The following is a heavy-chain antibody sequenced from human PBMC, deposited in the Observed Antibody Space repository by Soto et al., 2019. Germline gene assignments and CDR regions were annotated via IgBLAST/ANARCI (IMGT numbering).Heavy chain of an antibody. V-gene: IGHV1-2*04. J-gene: IGHJ4*02. CDR3: ARDEGTYYYGSGSQWVFDY. Sequence: GASVKVSCKASGYTFTGYYMHWVRQAPGQGLEWMGWINPNSGGTNYAQKFQGWVTMTRDTSISTAYMELSRLRSDDTAVYYCARDEGTYYYGSGSQWVFDYWGQGTLVTVSS. D-gene: IGHD3-10*01. CDR1: GYTFTGYY. CDR2: INPNSGGT.